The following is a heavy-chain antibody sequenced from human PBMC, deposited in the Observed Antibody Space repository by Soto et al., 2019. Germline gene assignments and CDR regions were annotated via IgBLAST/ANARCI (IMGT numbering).Heavy chain of an antibody. CDR3: AKDSGLYYDSSGYYGFFDS. CDR1: GLTFNTYA. D-gene: IGHD3-22*01. V-gene: IGHV3-23*01. Sequence: PGGSMRLSSAASGLTFNTYAMSWIRQAPGKGLEWVSTLSGSGSGTFYADSVKGRFTISRDNSKNTLYLQTNSLRAEDTAIYYCAKDSGLYYDSSGYYGFFDSWGQGTLVTVSS. J-gene: IGHJ4*02. CDR2: LSGSGSGT.